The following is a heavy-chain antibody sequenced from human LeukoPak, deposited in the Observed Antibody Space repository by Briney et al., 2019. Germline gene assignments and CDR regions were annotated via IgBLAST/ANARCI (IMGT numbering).Heavy chain of an antibody. V-gene: IGHV3-53*01. CDR1: GFTVSSNY. D-gene: IGHD2-8*01. CDR3: ARDVLLDY. Sequence: GGSLRLSCAASGFTVSSNYMSWVRQAPGKGLEWVSIIYSGGSTFYADSVKGRFTISRDNSKNTLYLQMNSLRAEDTAVYYCARDVLLDYWGQEPWSPSPQ. J-gene: IGHJ4*01. CDR2: IYSGGST.